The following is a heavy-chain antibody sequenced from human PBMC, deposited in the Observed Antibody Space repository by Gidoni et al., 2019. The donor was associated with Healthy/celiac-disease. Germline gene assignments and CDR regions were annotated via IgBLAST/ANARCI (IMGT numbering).Heavy chain of an antibody. CDR2: IYTSGST. Sequence: QVQLQESGPGLVKPSQTLSLTCTVSGGSISSGSYYWSWIRQPAGKGLEWIGRIYTSGSTNYNPSLKSRVTISVDTSKNQFSLKLSSVTAADTAVYYCAREGKQWLVPYFDYWGQGTLVTVSS. V-gene: IGHV4-61*02. D-gene: IGHD6-19*01. CDR1: GGSISSGSYY. J-gene: IGHJ4*02. CDR3: AREGKQWLVPYFDY.